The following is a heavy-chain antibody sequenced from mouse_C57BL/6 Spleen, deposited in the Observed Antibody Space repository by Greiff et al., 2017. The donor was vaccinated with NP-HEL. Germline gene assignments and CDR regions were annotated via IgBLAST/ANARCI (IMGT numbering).Heavy chain of an antibody. Sequence: DVQLQESGPVLVKPGASVKMSCKASGYTFTDYYMNWVKQSHGKSLEWIGVINPYNGGTSYNQKFKGKATLTVDKSSSTAYMELNSLTSEDSAVYYCARGGGNYAYAMDYWGQGTSVTVSS. J-gene: IGHJ4*01. CDR1: GYTFTDYY. V-gene: IGHV1-19*01. D-gene: IGHD2-1*01. CDR3: ARGGGNYAYAMDY. CDR2: INPYNGGT.